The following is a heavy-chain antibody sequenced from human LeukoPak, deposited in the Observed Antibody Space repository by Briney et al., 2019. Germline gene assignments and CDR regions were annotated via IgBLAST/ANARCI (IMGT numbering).Heavy chain of an antibody. CDR1: GYTFTSYA. CDR3: ARRYYDILTGPYYFDY. V-gene: IGHV7-4-1*02. Sequence: ASVKVSCKASGYTFTSYAMNWVRQAPGQGLEWMGWINTNTGNPTYAQGFTGRFVFSLDTSVSTAYLQISSLKAEDTAVYYCARRYYDILTGPYYFDYWGQGTLVTVSS. J-gene: IGHJ4*02. CDR2: INTNTGNP. D-gene: IGHD3-9*01.